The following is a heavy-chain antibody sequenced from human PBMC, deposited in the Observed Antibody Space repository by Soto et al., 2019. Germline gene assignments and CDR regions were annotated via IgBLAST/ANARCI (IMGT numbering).Heavy chain of an antibody. CDR2: IGGSGGTT. V-gene: IGHV3-23*01. D-gene: IGHD2-21*02. CDR3: AKNCGGDCYTNFDF. J-gene: IGHJ4*02. CDR1: GFTFSSYA. Sequence: EVQLLESGGGFVQPGGSLRLSCAASGFTFSSYAMSWVRQTPGMGLEWVSAIGGSGGTTYYADSVKDRFTISRDNSKNTLYLQMNSLRAEDTAVYYCAKNCGGDCYTNFDFWGQGTLVTVSS.